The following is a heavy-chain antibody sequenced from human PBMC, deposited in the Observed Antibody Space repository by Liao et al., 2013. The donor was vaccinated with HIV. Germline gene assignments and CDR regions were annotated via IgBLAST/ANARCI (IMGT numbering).Heavy chain of an antibody. CDR1: GDSMGTDH. CDR2: IYSSGSA. J-gene: IGHJ5*02. V-gene: IGHV4-4*07. Sequence: QLQLQESGSGLVKPSQTLSLTCSVSGDSMGTDHWSWIRQPAGKGLEWIGRIYSSGSANYNPSLKSRVTMSVDTSKNQFSLKLSSVTAADTAVYYCARTDQYYDFWNGYENWFDPWGQGTLVTVSS. CDR3: ARTDQYYDFWNGYENWFDP. D-gene: IGHD3-3*01.